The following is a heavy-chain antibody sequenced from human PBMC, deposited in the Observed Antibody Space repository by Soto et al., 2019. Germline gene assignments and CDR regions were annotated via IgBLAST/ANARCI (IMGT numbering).Heavy chain of an antibody. CDR2: ISYDGSNK. Sequence: GGSLRLSCAASGFTFSSYAMHWVRQAPGKGLEWVAVISYDGSNKYYADSVKGRFTISRDNSKNTLYLQMNSLRAEDTAVYYCARPRAAAITMIVYDAFDIWGQGTMVTV. V-gene: IGHV3-30-3*01. CDR3: ARPRAAAITMIVYDAFDI. J-gene: IGHJ3*02. D-gene: IGHD3-22*01. CDR1: GFTFSSYA.